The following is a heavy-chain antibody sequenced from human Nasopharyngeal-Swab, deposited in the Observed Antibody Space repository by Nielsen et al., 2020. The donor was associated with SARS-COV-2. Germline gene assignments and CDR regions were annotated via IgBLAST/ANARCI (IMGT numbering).Heavy chain of an antibody. D-gene: IGHD3-22*01. V-gene: IGHV5-51*01. CDR3: ARPTYYYDSSGYYSPGRPDAFDI. CDR1: GYSFTSYW. Sequence: GESLKISCTGSGYSFTSYWIGWVRQIPGKVLEWMGIIYPGDSDTRYSPSFQGQVTISADKSISTAYLQWSSLKASDTAMYYCARPTYYYDSSGYYSPGRPDAFDIWGQGTMVTVSS. J-gene: IGHJ3*02. CDR2: IYPGDSDT.